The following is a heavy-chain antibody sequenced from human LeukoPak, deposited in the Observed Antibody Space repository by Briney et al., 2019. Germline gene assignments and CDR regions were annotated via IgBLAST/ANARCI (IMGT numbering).Heavy chain of an antibody. Sequence: SETMSLTCTVSGGSISSYYWSWIRQPAGKGLEWIGRIYTSGSTNYNPSLKSRVTMSVDTSKNQFSLKLSSVTAADTAVYYCARGGYDQYGSGSYVPYWGQGTLVTVSS. J-gene: IGHJ4*02. D-gene: IGHD3-10*01. CDR2: IYTSGST. CDR3: ARGGYDQYGSGSYVPY. CDR1: GGSISSYY. V-gene: IGHV4-4*07.